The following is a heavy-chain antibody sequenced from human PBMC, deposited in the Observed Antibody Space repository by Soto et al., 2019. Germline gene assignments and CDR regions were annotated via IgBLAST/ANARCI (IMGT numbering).Heavy chain of an antibody. CDR1: GGTFSSYT. J-gene: IGHJ4*02. V-gene: IGHV1-69*02. Sequence: GASVKVSCKASGGTFSSYTISWVRQAPGQGLEWMGRIIPILGIANYAQKFQGRVTITADKSTSTAYMELSSLRSEDTAVYYCARGAARPPYQVDYWGQGTLVTVSS. CDR2: IIPILGIA. D-gene: IGHD6-6*01. CDR3: ARGAARPPYQVDY.